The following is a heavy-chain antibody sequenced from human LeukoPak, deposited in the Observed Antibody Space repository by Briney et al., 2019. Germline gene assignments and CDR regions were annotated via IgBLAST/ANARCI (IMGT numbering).Heavy chain of an antibody. J-gene: IGHJ6*03. CDR2: IIPIFGTA. Sequence: SVKVSCKASGYTFTSYYMHWVRQAPGQGLEWMGGIIPIFGTANYAQKFQGRVTTTADESTSTAYMELSSLRSEDTAVYYCARGREVLWFGELSIVYYYMDVWGKGTTVTISS. CDR1: GYTFTSYY. D-gene: IGHD3-10*01. CDR3: ARGREVLWFGELSIVYYYMDV. V-gene: IGHV1-69*13.